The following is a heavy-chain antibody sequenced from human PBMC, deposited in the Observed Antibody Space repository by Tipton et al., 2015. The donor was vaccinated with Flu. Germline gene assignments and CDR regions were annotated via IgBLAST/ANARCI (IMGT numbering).Heavy chain of an antibody. CDR1: GGSISSYY. J-gene: IGHJ2*01. CDR3: ARLTDSSSSYYHYWYFDL. CDR2: IYTSGTT. D-gene: IGHD6-6*01. V-gene: IGHV4-4*07. Sequence: TLSLTCTVSGGSISSYYWSWIRQPAGKGLEWIGRIYTSGTTNYNPSLKSRVTISVDTSKNQFSLKLSSVTAADTAVYYCARLTDSSSSYYHYWYFDLWGRGTLVTVSS.